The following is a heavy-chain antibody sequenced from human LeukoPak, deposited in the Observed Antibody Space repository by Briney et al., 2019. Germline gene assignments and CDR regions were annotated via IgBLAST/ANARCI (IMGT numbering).Heavy chain of an antibody. CDR1: GFTFSSYG. V-gene: IGHV3-30*02. CDR2: IRYDGSNK. CDR3: AKKRVASGSSLYRSIGY. J-gene: IGHJ4*02. Sequence: GGSLRLSCAASGFTFSSYGMHWVRQAPGKGLEGVAFIRYDGSNKYYADSVKGRFTISRDNSKNTLYLQMNSLRAEDTAVYYCAKKRVASGSSLYRSIGYWGQGALVTVSS. D-gene: IGHD6-13*01.